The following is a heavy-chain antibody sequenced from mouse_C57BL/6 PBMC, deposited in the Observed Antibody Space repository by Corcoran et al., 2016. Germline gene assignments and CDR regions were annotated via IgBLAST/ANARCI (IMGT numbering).Heavy chain of an antibody. D-gene: IGHD3-2*02. V-gene: IGHV1-26*01. CDR2: INPNNGGT. CDR1: GYTFTDYY. CDR3: AQDSSGYKAY. Sequence: EVQLQQSGPELVKPGASVKISCKASGYTFTDYYMNWVKQSHGKSLEWIGDINPNNGGTSYNQKFKGKATLTVDKSSSTAYMELRSLTSEDSAVYFCAQDSSGYKAYWGQGTLGTVSA. J-gene: IGHJ3*01.